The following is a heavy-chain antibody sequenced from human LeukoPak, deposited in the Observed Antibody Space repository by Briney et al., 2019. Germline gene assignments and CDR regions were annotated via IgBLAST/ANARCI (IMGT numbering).Heavy chain of an antibody. Sequence: PGGSLRLSCAASGFTFSSYGMHWVRQAPGKGLEWVAVISYDGSSKNYADSVKGRFTISRDNSKNTLYLQVNSLRAEDTAVYFCAKNRKFGALVYYYYYMDVWGKGTTVTVSS. J-gene: IGHJ6*03. CDR2: ISYDGSSK. CDR3: AKNRKFGALVYYYYYMDV. V-gene: IGHV3-30*18. CDR1: GFTFSSYG. D-gene: IGHD3-10*01.